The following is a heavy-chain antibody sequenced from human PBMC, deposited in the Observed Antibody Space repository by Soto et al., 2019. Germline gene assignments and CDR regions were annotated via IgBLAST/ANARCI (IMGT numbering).Heavy chain of an antibody. D-gene: IGHD3-22*01. Sequence: EVQLVESGGGLVQPGGSQRLSCAASAFTFKNHWMHWVRQVPGKGPVWVSRTNGDGSFTSYADAVKGRFTISRDNAKNPLSLQMNVLRAEDTAVYYCAREIYDDYDSSGFDHWGQGPLVTVSS. V-gene: IGHV3-74*01. CDR2: TNGDGSFT. CDR3: AREIYDDYDSSGFDH. J-gene: IGHJ4*02. CDR1: AFTFKNHW.